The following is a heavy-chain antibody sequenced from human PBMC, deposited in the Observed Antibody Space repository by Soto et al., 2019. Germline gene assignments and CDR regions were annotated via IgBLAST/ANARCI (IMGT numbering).Heavy chain of an antibody. V-gene: IGHV5-51*01. CDR1: GESVSSYW. CDR3: ARPSVPYRSGIAASAI. J-gene: IGHJ3*02. D-gene: IGHD3-10*01. Sequence: GESVKSSGEGSGESVSSYWWGWVRQMPGKGLEWMGIIYPGDSDTRYSPSFQGQVTISADKSISTAYLQWSSLKASDTAMYYCARPSVPYRSGIAASAIRRNRTTVTVSS. CDR2: IYPGDSDT.